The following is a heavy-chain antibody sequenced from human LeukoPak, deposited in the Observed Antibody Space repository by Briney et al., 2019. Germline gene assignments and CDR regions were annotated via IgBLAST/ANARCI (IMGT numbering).Heavy chain of an antibody. CDR2: LFSGGNT. V-gene: IGHV3-53*01. CDR1: GFSVSNNY. CDR3: ARESGFGALFPHCMDA. J-gene: IGHJ6*02. Sequence: GGSLRLSCAASGFSVSNNYMSWVRQAPGKGLEWVSVLFSGGNTYYADSVKGRFTISRDNSRNTLYLQMNSLRAEDTAVYYCARESGFGALFPHCMDAWGQGTTVTVSS. D-gene: IGHD3-10*01.